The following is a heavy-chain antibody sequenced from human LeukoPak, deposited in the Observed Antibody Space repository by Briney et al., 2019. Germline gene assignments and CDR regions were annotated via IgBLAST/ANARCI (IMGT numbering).Heavy chain of an antibody. J-gene: IGHJ6*02. CDR1: GFTFSSYS. CDR3: AREDSSSWYRDYYGMDV. V-gene: IGHV3-21*01. Sequence: GGSLRLSCAASGFTFSSYSMNWVRQAPGKGLEWVSSISSSSYIYYADSVKGRFTISRDDAKNSLYLQMNSLRAEDTAVYYCAREDSSSWYRDYYGMDVWGQGTTVTVSS. CDR2: ISSSSYI. D-gene: IGHD6-13*01.